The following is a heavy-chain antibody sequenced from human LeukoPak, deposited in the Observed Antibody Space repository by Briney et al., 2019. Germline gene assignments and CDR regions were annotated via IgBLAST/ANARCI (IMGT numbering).Heavy chain of an antibody. Sequence: SETLSLTCTVSGGSISSSSYYWGWIRQPPGKGLEWIGSIYYSGSTYYNPSLKSRVTISVDTSKNQFSLKLSSVTAADTAVYYCARGRYYYDSSGYSFFDYWGQGTLVTVSS. CDR3: ARGRYYYDSSGYSFFDY. V-gene: IGHV4-39*07. CDR2: IYYSGST. J-gene: IGHJ4*02. CDR1: GGSISSSSYY. D-gene: IGHD3-22*01.